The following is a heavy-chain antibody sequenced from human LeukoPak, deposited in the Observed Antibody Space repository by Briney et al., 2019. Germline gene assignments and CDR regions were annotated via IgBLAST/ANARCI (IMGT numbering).Heavy chain of an antibody. J-gene: IGHJ4*02. V-gene: IGHV3-23*01. CDR3: AKSSPGHYYDSSGYYYFDY. D-gene: IGHD3-22*01. CDR2: ISGSGGST. CDR1: GFTFSSYA. Sequence: GGSLRLSCAASGFTFSSYAMSWVRQAPGKGLEWVSAISGSGGSTYYADSVKGRFTISRDNSKNTLYLQMNSLRAEDTAIYYCAKSSPGHYYDSSGYYYFDYWGQGTLVTVSS.